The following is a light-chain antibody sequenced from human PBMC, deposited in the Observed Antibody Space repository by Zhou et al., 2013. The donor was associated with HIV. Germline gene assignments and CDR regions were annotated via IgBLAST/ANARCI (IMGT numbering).Light chain of an antibody. CDR3: QQYGSSLVT. CDR1: QPISSN. Sequence: EIVITQSPATLSVSPGERATLSCRASQPISSNLAWYQQKVGQAPRLLMYGAATRAPGFPDRFIGRGSGTDFTLTINNVEADDFGVYYCQQYGSSLVTFGGGTKVEIK. CDR2: GAA. V-gene: IGKV3-15*01. J-gene: IGKJ4*01.